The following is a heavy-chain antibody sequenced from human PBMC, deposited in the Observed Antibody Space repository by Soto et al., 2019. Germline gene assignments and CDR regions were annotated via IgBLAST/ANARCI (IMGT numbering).Heavy chain of an antibody. CDR3: ARVYGGGYFDY. CDR1: GASISSTDW. Sequence: QVQLHESGPGLVKPSGTLSLTCAVSGASISSTDWWSWVRQPPGKGLEWIGEIHRSDMTNYNPSLKRRVTISLDKSKKQFSLKLSSVTAADTAVYHCARVYGGGYFDYWGQGTLVTVSS. D-gene: IGHD1-26*01. CDR2: IHRSDMT. V-gene: IGHV4-4*02. J-gene: IGHJ4*02.